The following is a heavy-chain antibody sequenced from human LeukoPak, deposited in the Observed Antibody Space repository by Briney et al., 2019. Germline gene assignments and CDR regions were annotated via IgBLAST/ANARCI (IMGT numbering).Heavy chain of an antibody. CDR3: ARGAWIQLWLGGGTNWFDP. CDR1: GGSISSSSYF. D-gene: IGHD5-18*01. CDR2: IYYSGST. J-gene: IGHJ5*02. Sequence: SETLSLTCSVSGGSISSSSYFWGWIRQPPGKGLEWIGTIYYSGSTYYNPSLKSRVTISVDTSKNKFSLKLNSVTAADTALYYCARGAWIQLWLGGGTNWFDPWGQGTLVTVSS. V-gene: IGHV4-39*07.